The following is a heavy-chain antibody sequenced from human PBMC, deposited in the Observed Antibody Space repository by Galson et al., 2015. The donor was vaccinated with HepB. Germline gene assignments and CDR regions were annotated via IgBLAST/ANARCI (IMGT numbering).Heavy chain of an antibody. CDR2: ISAYNGNT. V-gene: IGHV1-18*04. CDR1: GYTFTSYG. D-gene: IGHD6-13*01. Sequence: QSGAEVKKPGESLKISCKASGYTFTSYGISWVRQAPGQGLEWMGWISAYNGNTNYAQKLQGRVTMTTDTSTSTAYMELRSLRSDDTAVYYCARDLGWIAAAGTGDAFDIWGQGTVVTVTS. J-gene: IGHJ3*02. CDR3: ARDLGWIAAAGTGDAFDI.